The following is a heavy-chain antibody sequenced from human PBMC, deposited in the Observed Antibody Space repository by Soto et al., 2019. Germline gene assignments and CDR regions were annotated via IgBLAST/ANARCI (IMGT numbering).Heavy chain of an antibody. V-gene: IGHV4-28*01. CDR2: IYYSGST. D-gene: IGHD1-26*01. CDR1: GYSISSSNW. CDR3: ARTFSGSYKGFDY. J-gene: IGHJ4*02. Sequence: SETLSLTCAVSGYSISSSNWWGWIRQPPGKGLEWIGYIYYSGSTYYNPSLKSRVTMSVDTSKNQFSLKLSSVTAVDTAVYYCARTFSGSYKGFDYWGQGTLVTVS.